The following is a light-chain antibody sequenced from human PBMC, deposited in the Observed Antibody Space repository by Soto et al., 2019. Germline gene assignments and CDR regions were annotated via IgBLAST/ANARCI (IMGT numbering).Light chain of an antibody. Sequence: DIQMTQSPSSLSASVGDRVTITCQASQDMRNYLNWYQQKPGKAPKLLIYDASNLETGVPSRFSGSGSGTDFTFTISSLQPEDIATYYCQQYDNLPVTFGPGTKVDIK. J-gene: IGKJ3*01. CDR1: QDMRNY. V-gene: IGKV1-33*01. CDR3: QQYDNLPVT. CDR2: DAS.